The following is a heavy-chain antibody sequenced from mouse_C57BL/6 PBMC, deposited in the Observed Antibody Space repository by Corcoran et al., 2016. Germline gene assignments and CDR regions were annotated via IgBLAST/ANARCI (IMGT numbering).Heavy chain of an antibody. V-gene: IGHV1-26*01. Sequence: EVQLQQSGPELVKPGASVKISCKASGYTFTDYYMNWVKQSHGKGLEWIGDINPNNGGTSYNQKFKGKATFTVDKSSSTAYMELRSLTSEDSAVYYCAREGFYGSSYFDYWGQGTTLTVSS. D-gene: IGHD1-1*01. CDR3: AREGFYGSSYFDY. CDR2: INPNNGGT. CDR1: GYTFTDYY. J-gene: IGHJ2*01.